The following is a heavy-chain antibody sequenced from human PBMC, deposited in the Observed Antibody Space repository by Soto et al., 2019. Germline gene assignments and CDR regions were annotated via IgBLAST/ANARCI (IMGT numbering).Heavy chain of an antibody. Sequence: ASVKVSCKASGYTFTSYGISWVRQAPGQGLEWMGWISAYNGNTNYAQKLQGRVTMTTDTSTSTAYMELRSPRSDDTAVYYCAREGITMIVVVIALDYGMDVWGQGTTVTVSS. J-gene: IGHJ6*02. CDR1: GYTFTSYG. CDR3: AREGITMIVVVIALDYGMDV. V-gene: IGHV1-18*04. D-gene: IGHD3-22*01. CDR2: ISAYNGNT.